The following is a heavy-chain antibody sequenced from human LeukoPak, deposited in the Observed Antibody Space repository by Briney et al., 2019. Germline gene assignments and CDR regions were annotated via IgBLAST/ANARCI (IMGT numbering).Heavy chain of an antibody. J-gene: IGHJ5*02. D-gene: IGHD2-2*01. CDR2: ISSSSSYI. CDR3: ARGGYCSSTSCYPSWFDP. Sequence: PGGSLRLSCAASGFTLSSYSMNWVRQAPGKGLEWVSSISSSSSYIYYADSVKGRFTISRDNAKNSLYLQMNSLRAEDTAVYYCARGGYCSSTSCYPSWFDPWGQGTLVTVSS. CDR1: GFTLSSYS. V-gene: IGHV3-21*01.